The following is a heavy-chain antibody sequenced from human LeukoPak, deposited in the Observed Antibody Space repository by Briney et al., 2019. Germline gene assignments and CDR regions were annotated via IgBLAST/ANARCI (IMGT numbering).Heavy chain of an antibody. Sequence: GGSLRLSCTASGFTFGDYAMSWFRQAPGKGLEWVGFIRSKAYGGTTEYAASVKGRFTISRDDSKSIAYLQMNSLKTEDTAVYYCTRVHAGRYSGYAHFDYWGQGTLVTVSS. V-gene: IGHV3-49*03. D-gene: IGHD5-12*01. CDR2: IRSKAYGGTT. CDR1: GFTFGDYA. J-gene: IGHJ4*02. CDR3: TRVHAGRYSGYAHFDY.